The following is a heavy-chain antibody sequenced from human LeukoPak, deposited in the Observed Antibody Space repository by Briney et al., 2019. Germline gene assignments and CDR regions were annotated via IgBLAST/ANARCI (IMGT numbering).Heavy chain of an antibody. J-gene: IGHJ5*02. D-gene: IGHD3-22*01. Sequence: PGGSLRLSCAASGFTVSNNYMRWVRQAPGKGLEWVSSIYSRGSTSYVDSVKGRFTISRDNSKNTLFLQMNSLRVEDTAVCYCARDYYGPWGQGTLVTVSS. CDR1: GFTVSNNY. CDR2: IYSRGST. CDR3: ARDYYGP. V-gene: IGHV3-66*03.